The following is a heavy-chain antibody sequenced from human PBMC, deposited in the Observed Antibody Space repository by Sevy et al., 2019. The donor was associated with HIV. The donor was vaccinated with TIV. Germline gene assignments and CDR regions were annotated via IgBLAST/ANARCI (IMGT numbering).Heavy chain of an antibody. D-gene: IGHD5-18*01. CDR1: GFTFSNYA. Sequence: GGSLRLSCGASGFTFSNYAMSWVRQAPWKGLEWVSSISGSGDNTYNADSVKGRFTVSRDNSKNTLYLQMNSLRAEDTAVYYCAKDSGDDNYGLFDYWGQGTLVTVSS. V-gene: IGHV3-23*01. CDR3: AKDSGDDNYGLFDY. CDR2: ISGSGDNT. J-gene: IGHJ4*02.